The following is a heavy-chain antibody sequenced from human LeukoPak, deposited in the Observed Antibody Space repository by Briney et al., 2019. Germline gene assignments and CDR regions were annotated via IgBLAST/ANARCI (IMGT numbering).Heavy chain of an antibody. Sequence: SETLSLTCTVSGGSISSYYWSWIRQPPGKGLEWIGYIYYSGSTNYNPSLKSRVTISVDTSKNQFSLKLSSVTAADTAVYYCARGYDTVGYYYGMDVWGQGTTVTVSS. J-gene: IGHJ6*02. CDR1: GGSISSYY. D-gene: IGHD3-22*01. CDR2: IYYSGST. V-gene: IGHV4-59*01. CDR3: ARGYDTVGYYYGMDV.